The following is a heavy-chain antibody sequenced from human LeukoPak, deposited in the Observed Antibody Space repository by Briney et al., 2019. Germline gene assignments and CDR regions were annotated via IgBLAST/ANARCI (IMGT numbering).Heavy chain of an antibody. Sequence: PSGTLSLTCAVSGGSISSSNWWSWVRQPPGKGLEWIGEIYHSGRTNQNPSLKSRVTISVDKSKNQFSLKLSSVTAADTAVYYCARDRVRAAVVAVGPNYYYYMDVWGKGTTVTVSS. V-gene: IGHV4-4*02. CDR1: GGSISSSNW. D-gene: IGHD2-15*01. CDR3: ARDRVRAAVVAVGPNYYYYMDV. CDR2: IYHSGRT. J-gene: IGHJ6*03.